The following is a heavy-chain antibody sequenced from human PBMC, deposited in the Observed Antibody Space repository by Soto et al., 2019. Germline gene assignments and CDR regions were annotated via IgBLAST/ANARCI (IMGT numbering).Heavy chain of an antibody. Sequence: ETLSLTCAVYGGSFSGYYWSWIRQPPGKGLEWIGEINHSGSTNYNPSLKSRVTISVDTSKNQFSLKLSSVTAADTAVYCCARAMGGCFDPWGQGTLVTVSS. V-gene: IGHV4-34*01. CDR2: INHSGST. CDR3: ARAMGGCFDP. D-gene: IGHD5-18*01. J-gene: IGHJ5*02. CDR1: GGSFSGYY.